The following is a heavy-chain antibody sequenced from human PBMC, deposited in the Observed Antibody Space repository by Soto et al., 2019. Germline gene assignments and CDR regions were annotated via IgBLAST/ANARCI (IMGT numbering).Heavy chain of an antibody. CDR1: GGSFSGYY. CDR2: LYDSGSI. Sequence: SETLSLTCAVYGGSFSGYYCSWIRQPPGKGLEWIGELYDSGSINYNASLKSRVSISVDTSKNQFSLKLSSVTAADTAVYYCARGLGGVKHWGQGTLVTVSS. J-gene: IGHJ1*01. V-gene: IGHV4-34*01. CDR3: ARGLGGVKH.